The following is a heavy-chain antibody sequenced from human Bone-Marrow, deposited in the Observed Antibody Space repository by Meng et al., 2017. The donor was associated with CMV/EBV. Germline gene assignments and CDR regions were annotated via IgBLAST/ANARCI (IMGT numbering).Heavy chain of an antibody. CDR1: GGSISSSSYY. CDR2: IYYSGST. J-gene: IGHJ4*02. V-gene: IGHV4-39*07. D-gene: IGHD5-18*01. Sequence: RRLRGPGPGLGKPSETLSLTCTFSGGSISSSSYYWGWIRQPPGKGLEWIGSIYYSGSTYYNPSLKSRVTISVDTSKNQFSLKLSSVTAADTAVYYCARSRKSGYSYVWDYWGQGTLVTVSS. CDR3: ARSRKSGYSYVWDY.